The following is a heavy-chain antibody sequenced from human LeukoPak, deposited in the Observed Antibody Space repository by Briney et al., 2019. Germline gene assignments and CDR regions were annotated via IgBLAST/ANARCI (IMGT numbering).Heavy chain of an antibody. CDR1: GFTFSSYW. CDR3: ARRGLYDYAPFDY. CDR2: INSDGSST. D-gene: IGHD3-16*01. V-gene: IGHV3-74*01. Sequence: GGSLRLSCAASGFTFSSYWMHWVRQAPGKGLVWVSRINSDGSSTSYADSVKGRFTISRDNAKNTLYLQMNSLRAEDTAVYYCARRGLYDYAPFDYWGQGTLVTVSS. J-gene: IGHJ4*02.